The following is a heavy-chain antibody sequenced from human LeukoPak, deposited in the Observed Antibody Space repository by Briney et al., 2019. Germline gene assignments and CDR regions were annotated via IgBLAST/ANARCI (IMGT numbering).Heavy chain of an antibody. J-gene: IGHJ3*02. Sequence: NPSETLSLTCTVSGGSISSYYWSWIRQPPGKGLEWIGYIYYSGSTNYNPSLKSRVTISVDTSKNQFSLKLSSVTAADTAVYYCARQRANNLDDYGDPRRAFVIWGQGTMVTVSS. V-gene: IGHV4-59*08. CDR1: GGSISSYY. D-gene: IGHD4-17*01. CDR3: ARQRANNLDDYGDPRRAFVI. CDR2: IYYSGST.